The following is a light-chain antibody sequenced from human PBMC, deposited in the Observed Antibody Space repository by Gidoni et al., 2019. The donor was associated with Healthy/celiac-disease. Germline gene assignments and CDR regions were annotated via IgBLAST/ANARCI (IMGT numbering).Light chain of an antibody. CDR2: AAS. Sequence: IQMTQSPSSLSASVGDRVTITCRASQGISSYLNWYQQKPGQAPKLLIYAASSLQSGVPSRFSGSGSGTDFTLTISSLQPEDFATYYCQQSYSTPWTFGQGTKVEIK. CDR3: QQSYSTPWT. V-gene: IGKV1-39*01. CDR1: QGISSY. J-gene: IGKJ1*01.